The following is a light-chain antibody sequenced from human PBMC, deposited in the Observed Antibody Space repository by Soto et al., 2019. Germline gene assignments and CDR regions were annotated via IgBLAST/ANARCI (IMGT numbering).Light chain of an antibody. J-gene: IGKJ1*01. V-gene: IGKV3-20*01. CDR1: QSGSGSY. CDR3: QQYGTSPPT. CDR2: GAS. Sequence: EIVLTQSPGTLSLSPGERATLSCRASQSGSGSYIAWYQQKPGQPPRLLISGASYRATGIPDRFSGSESGTDFTLTISRLEPEDFAVYYCQQYGTSPPTFGQGTKVDIK.